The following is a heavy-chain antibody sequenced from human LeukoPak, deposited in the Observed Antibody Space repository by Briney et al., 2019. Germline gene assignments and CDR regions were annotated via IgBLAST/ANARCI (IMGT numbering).Heavy chain of an antibody. V-gene: IGHV3-48*01. CDR1: GFTFSSYN. CDR2: ISSRSSAV. Sequence: HSGGSLRLSCAASGFTFSSYNMNWVRQAPGKGLEWVSYISSRSSAVYYADSVKGRFTISRDNAKSSLYLQMNSLRAEDTAVYYCAGYGNDSSGYYRTNRRQNWFDPWGQGTLVTVSS. J-gene: IGHJ5*02. CDR3: AGYGNDSSGYYRTNRRQNWFDP. D-gene: IGHD3-22*01.